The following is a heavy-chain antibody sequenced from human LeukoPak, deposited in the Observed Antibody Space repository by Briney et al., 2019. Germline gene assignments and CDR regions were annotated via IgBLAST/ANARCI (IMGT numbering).Heavy chain of an antibody. CDR2: INHSGST. Sequence: SETLSLTCAVYGGSFSGYYWSWVRQPPGKGLEWIGEINHSGSTNYNTYLKSRVTISVDTSKNQFSLKLSSVTAADTAVYYCARLIVGATYYFDYWGQGTLVTVSS. J-gene: IGHJ4*02. CDR1: GGSFSGYY. CDR3: ARLIVGATYYFDY. D-gene: IGHD1-26*01. V-gene: IGHV4-34*01.